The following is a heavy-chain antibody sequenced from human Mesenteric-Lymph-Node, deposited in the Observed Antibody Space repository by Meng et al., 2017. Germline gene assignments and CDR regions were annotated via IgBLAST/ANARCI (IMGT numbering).Heavy chain of an antibody. CDR3: ARASYGSGSPLGESWFDP. J-gene: IGHJ5*02. Sequence: QASGPVLVKPSQTLSLTCTVSGRSIISGGYYWSWIRQHPGEGLEWIGYIHDSESTYYDPSLKSRVTISADTSKKQFSLKLSSVTAADTAVYYCARASYGSGSPLGESWFDPWGQGTLVTVSS. D-gene: IGHD3-10*01. CDR2: IHDSEST. CDR1: GRSIISGGYY. V-gene: IGHV4-31*03.